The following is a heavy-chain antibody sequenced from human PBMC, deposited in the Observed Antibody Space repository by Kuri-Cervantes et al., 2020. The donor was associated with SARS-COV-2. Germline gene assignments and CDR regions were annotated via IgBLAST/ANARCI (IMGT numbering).Heavy chain of an antibody. CDR2: IGPSGTTK. V-gene: IGHV3-11*04. J-gene: IGHJ6*03. Sequence: GGSLRLSCTASGFIFSDYYMTWIRQAPGKGLEWVSNIGPSGTTKYYADSAKGRFTISRDNAKNSLYLQMNSLRAEDTAVYYCARDPLDFWSAHYYYYMDVWGKGTTVTVSS. D-gene: IGHD3-3*01. CDR1: GFIFSDYY. CDR3: ARDPLDFWSAHYYYYMDV.